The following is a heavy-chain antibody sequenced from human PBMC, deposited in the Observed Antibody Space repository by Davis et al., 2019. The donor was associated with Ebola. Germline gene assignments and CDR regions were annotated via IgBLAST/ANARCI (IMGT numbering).Heavy chain of an antibody. CDR2: INAGNGNT. CDR3: ARGRGWLQSSWFDP. CDR1: GYTFTSYA. D-gene: IGHD5-24*01. V-gene: IGHV1-3*01. Sequence: ASVKVSCKASGYTFTSYAMHWVRQAPGQRLEWMGWINAGNGNTKYSQKFQGRVTITRDTSASTAYMELSSLRSEDTAVYYCARGRGWLQSSWFDPWGQGTLVTVSS. J-gene: IGHJ5*02.